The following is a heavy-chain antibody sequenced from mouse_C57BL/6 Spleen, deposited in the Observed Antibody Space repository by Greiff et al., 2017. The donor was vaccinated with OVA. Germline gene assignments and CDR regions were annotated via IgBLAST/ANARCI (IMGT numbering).Heavy chain of an antibody. Sequence: VLLQQSGAELVKPGASVKLSCKASGYAFSSYWMNWVKQRPGKGLEWIGRIYPGDGDTNYNGKFKGKATLTADKSSSTAYMQLNSLTSEDSAVYCCARGKGNGYYVGYWGQGTTLTVSS. J-gene: IGHJ2*01. CDR3: ARGKGNGYYVGY. CDR1: GYAFSSYW. CDR2: IYPGDGDT. D-gene: IGHD2-2*01. V-gene: IGHV1-82*01.